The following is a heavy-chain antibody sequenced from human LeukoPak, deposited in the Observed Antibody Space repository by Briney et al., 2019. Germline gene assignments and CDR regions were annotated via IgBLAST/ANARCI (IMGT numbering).Heavy chain of an antibody. D-gene: IGHD3-22*01. CDR3: ARVDYYDSSGYFEGAWFDP. CDR1: GGSFSGYY. J-gene: IGHJ5*02. Sequence: SETLSLTCAVYGGSFSGYYWSWIRQPPGKGLDWIGYISYIGSTTYNPSLKSRVSISVDTSRNQCSMNLSSVTAADTAVYYCARVDYYDSSGYFEGAWFDPWGQGALVTVSS. V-gene: IGHV4-59*01. CDR2: ISYIGST.